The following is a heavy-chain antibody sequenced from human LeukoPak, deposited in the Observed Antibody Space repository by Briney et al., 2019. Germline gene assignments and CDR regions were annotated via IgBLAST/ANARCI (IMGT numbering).Heavy chain of an antibody. V-gene: IGHV3-30*02. CDR3: ARGSRYGDYPYYCDF. CDR2: VRYDGNNP. D-gene: IGHD4-17*01. Sequence: GGSLRLACAAYGFTFGSYGMYWVRQEPGKGLDWVAFVRYDGNNPSYSASVKGRVTISRDNSKNTVLLQMNNLRLEDAAVYYCARGSRYGDYPYYCDFWGQGTLVTVSS. J-gene: IGHJ4*02. CDR1: GFTFGSYG.